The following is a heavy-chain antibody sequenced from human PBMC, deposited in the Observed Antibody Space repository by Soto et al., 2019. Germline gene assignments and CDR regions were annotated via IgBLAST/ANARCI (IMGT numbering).Heavy chain of an antibody. CDR3: ARSRSGAVADSFDF. CDR2: ISKDGSNK. Sequence: PGGSLRLSCAASGFTFSRYAIHWVRQAPGKGLEWVAVISKDGSNKYYVDSVKGRFTISRDNSRNTLYLQMNSLRDEDAAVYYCARSRSGAVADSFDFWGQGTLVTVSS. V-gene: IGHV3-30*04. D-gene: IGHD3-10*01. J-gene: IGHJ4*02. CDR1: GFTFSRYA.